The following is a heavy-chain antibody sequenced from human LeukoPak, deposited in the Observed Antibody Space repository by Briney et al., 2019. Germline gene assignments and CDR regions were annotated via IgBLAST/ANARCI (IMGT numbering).Heavy chain of an antibody. D-gene: IGHD6-13*01. CDR2: ISSSSSYI. CDR3: ARAGYSSSWYSPQLYYYYMDV. Sequence: GGSLRLSCAASGFTFSSYSMNWVRQAPGKGREWVSSISSSSSYIYYADSVKGRFTISRDNAKNSLYLKMNSLRAEDTAVYYCARAGYSSSWYSPQLYYYYMDVWGKGTTVTVSS. J-gene: IGHJ6*03. V-gene: IGHV3-21*01. CDR1: GFTFSSYS.